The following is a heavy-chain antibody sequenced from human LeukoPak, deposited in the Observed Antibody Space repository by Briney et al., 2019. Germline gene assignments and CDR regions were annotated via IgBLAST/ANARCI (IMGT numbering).Heavy chain of an antibody. V-gene: IGHV1-18*01. J-gene: IGHJ4*02. D-gene: IGHD5-18*01. CDR2: ISAYNGNT. Sequence: ASVKASCKASGYTFTSFGISWVRQAPGQGPEWVGWISAYNGNTNYVQNLQGRVTMTTDTSTNTAYMELRSLRSDDTAVYYCARDLGEDTTMIFFDYWGQGTPVTVSS. CDR3: ARDLGEDTTMIFFDY. CDR1: GYTFTSFG.